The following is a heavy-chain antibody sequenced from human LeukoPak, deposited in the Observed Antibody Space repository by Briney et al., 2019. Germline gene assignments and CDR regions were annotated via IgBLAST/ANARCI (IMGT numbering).Heavy chain of an antibody. D-gene: IGHD2-8*01. J-gene: IGHJ4*02. V-gene: IGHV4-38-2*02. CDR3: AREVFY. CDR1: GYSISSGYY. CDR2: SGST. Sequence: PSETLSLTCTVSGYSISSGYYWGWIRQPPGKGLEWIGSGSTYYNPSLKSRVTISVDTSKNQFSLKLSSVTAADTAVYYCAREVFYWGQGTLVTVSS.